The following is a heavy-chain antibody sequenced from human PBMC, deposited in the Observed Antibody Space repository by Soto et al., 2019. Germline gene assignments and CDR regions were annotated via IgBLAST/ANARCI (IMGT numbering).Heavy chain of an antibody. CDR2: IIPVFGTP. D-gene: IGHD3-22*01. Sequence: QVQLVQSGAEVKKPGSSVKVSCTASGGSLSNFGISWVRQAPGQGLEWMGAIIPVFGTPNYAQKFQDRVTINADESTTTVYMEVRSLTSEDTALYYCARGAATKIVVTTCDAMDVWGQGTTVTVSS. CDR3: ARGAATKIVVTTCDAMDV. CDR1: GGSLSNFG. V-gene: IGHV1-69*12. J-gene: IGHJ6*02.